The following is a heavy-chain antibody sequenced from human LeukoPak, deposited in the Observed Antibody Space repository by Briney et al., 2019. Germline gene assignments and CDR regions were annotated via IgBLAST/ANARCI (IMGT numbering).Heavy chain of an antibody. Sequence: SETLSLTCTVSGYSISSGYYWGWIRQPPGKGLEWIGSIYHSGSTYYNPSLKSRVTISVDTSKNQFSLKLSSVTAADTAVYYCARLAELMVYAIPTNWGQGTLVTVSS. CDR1: GYSISSGYY. CDR3: ARLAELMVYAIPTN. CDR2: IYHSGST. D-gene: IGHD2-8*01. J-gene: IGHJ4*02. V-gene: IGHV4-38-2*02.